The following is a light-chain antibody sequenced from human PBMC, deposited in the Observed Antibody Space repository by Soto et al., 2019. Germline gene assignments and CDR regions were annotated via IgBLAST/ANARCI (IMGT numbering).Light chain of an antibody. J-gene: IGLJ3*02. V-gene: IGLV1-44*01. CDR3: AAWDDSLDGRL. CDR1: SSNIGSNS. CDR2: NND. Sequence: QSVLTQPPSASGTPGQRVTISCSGSSSNIGSNSVSWYQQLPGTAPKLLICNNDQRPSGVPDRFSGSKSVTSASLAISGLQSEDEANYYCAAWDDSLDGRLFGGGTKVTVL.